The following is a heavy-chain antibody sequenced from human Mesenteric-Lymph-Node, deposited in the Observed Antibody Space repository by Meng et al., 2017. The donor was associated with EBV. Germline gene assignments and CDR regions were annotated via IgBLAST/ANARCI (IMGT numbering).Heavy chain of an antibody. CDR1: SGSINSGSYY. D-gene: IGHD3-10*01. CDR2: IYYSGST. J-gene: IGHJ5*02. Sequence: QGPLPESGPVLVKPSQTLSLTCAVSSGSINSGSYYWSWIRQPPGKGLEWIGYIYYSGSTYYNPSLKSRVTISVDTSKNQFSLKLKSVTAADTAVYYCARAHRVLFGELNWFDPWGQGTLVTVSS. V-gene: IGHV4-30-4*01. CDR3: ARAHRVLFGELNWFDP.